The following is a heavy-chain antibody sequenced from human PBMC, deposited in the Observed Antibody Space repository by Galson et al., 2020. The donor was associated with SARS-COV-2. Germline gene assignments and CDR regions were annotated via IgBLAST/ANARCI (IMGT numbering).Heavy chain of an antibody. CDR1: GFTFSSYA. J-gene: IGHJ4*02. CDR2: ISYDGSNK. CDR3: ARDLWGGYSSSTGIDY. D-gene: IGHD6-13*01. Sequence: GGSLRLSCAASGFTFSSYAMHWVRQAPGKGLEWVAVISYDGSNKYYADSVKGRFTISRDNSKNTLYLQMNSLRAEDTAVYYCARDLWGGYSSSTGIDYWGQGTLVTVSS. V-gene: IGHV3-30-3*01.